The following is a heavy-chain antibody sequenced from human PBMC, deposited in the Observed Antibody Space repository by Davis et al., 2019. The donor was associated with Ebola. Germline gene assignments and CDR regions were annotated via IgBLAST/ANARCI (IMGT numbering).Heavy chain of an antibody. D-gene: IGHD2-21*01. CDR3: VRSTYDILVDFDF. CDR1: GYSFVTYG. Sequence: ASVKVSCKAIGYSFVTYGISWVRKAPGQGLEWLGWISAFKGKTHYAQKFQGRMTLTTDTCTSTAYMELESLRSDDTAVYYCVRSTYDILVDFDFWGQGTLVTVSS. CDR2: ISAFKGKT. V-gene: IGHV1-18*04. J-gene: IGHJ4*02.